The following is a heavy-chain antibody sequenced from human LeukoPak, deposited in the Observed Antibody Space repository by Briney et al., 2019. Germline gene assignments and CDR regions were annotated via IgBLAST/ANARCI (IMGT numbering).Heavy chain of an antibody. CDR2: ISKTGSIT. CDR1: GFTFNSYE. Sequence: GGSLRLSCAPSGFTFNSYEIICVRQAPGKGLEWISYISKTGSITYYADSVKGRFTISRDNGKNLLYLQMNTLSAEDTAIYYCAREGRYYFDYWGQEALVTVSS. V-gene: IGHV3-48*03. J-gene: IGHJ4*02. CDR3: AREGRYYFDY.